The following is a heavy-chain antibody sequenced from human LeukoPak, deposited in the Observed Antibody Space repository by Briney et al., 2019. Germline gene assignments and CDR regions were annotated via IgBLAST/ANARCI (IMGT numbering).Heavy chain of an antibody. V-gene: IGHV3-21*01. J-gene: IGHJ4*02. Sequence: PGGSLRLSCAASGFTFDSYSMNWVRQAPGKGLEWVSSISVGSRYIFYADSVKGRFTISRDNAKNTLYLQMNSLRAEDTAVYYCVLGGKQLARYITPKYYFDYWGQGTLVTVSS. D-gene: IGHD4-23*01. CDR2: ISVGSRYI. CDR3: VLGGKQLARYITPKYYFDY. CDR1: GFTFDSYS.